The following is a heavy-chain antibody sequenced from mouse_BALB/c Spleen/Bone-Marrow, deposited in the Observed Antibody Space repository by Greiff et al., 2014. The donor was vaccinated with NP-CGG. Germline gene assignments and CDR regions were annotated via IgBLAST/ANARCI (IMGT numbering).Heavy chain of an antibody. Sequence: EVQLQQSGAELVKPGASVKLSCTASGFNIKDTYMHWVKQRPEQGLEWIGRIDPANGNTKYDPKFQDKATITADTSSNTAYLQLSSLTSEDTAVYYCANYNYGYYFDYWGQGTTLTVSS. CDR1: GFNIKDTY. J-gene: IGHJ2*01. CDR2: IDPANGNT. D-gene: IGHD2-12*01. V-gene: IGHV14-3*02. CDR3: ANYNYGYYFDY.